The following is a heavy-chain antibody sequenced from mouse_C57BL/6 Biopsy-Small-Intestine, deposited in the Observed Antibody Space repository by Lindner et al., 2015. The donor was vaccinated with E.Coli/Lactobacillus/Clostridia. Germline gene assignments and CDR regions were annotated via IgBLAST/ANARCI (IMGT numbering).Heavy chain of an antibody. V-gene: IGHV1-84*02. CDR3: ARDGLDILTGYSKVFDY. CDR2: INAGNGNT. Sequence: SVKVSCKASGYTFTSNAMHWVRQGPGQRLEWMGWINAGNGNTKYSQKFQGRVTITRDTSASTAYMELSSLRSEDTAVYFCARDGLDILTGYSKVFDYWGQGTLVTVSS. J-gene: IGHJ4*01. D-gene: IGHD2-2*01. CDR1: GYTFTSNA.